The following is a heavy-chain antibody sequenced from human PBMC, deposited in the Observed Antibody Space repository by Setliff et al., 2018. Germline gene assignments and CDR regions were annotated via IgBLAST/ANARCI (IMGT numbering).Heavy chain of an antibody. CDR2: VRRNTNSYAT. CDR1: EFSLSDFH. Sequence: GGSLRLSCAAFEFSLSDFHMHWVRQAPGKGLEWVGRVRRNTNSYATAYSASLKGRFTISRDDSKNTAYLQMNSLQSEDTAVYYCARRGVGMGMDVWGKGTTVTVSS. CDR3: ARRGVGMGMDV. V-gene: IGHV3-73*01. J-gene: IGHJ6*03. D-gene: IGHD2-2*01.